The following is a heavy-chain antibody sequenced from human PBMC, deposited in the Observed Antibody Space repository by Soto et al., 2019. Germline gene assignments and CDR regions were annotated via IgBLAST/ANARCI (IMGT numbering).Heavy chain of an antibody. D-gene: IGHD3-10*01. V-gene: IGHV4-59*01. CDR2: IYYSGST. CDR3: ARDRKYYGSGSYSRVYYYGMDV. CDR1: GGSISSYY. Sequence: SETLSLTCTVSGGSISSYYWSWIRQPPGKGLEWIGYIYYSGSTNYNPSLKSRVTISVDTSKNQFSLKLSSVTAADTAVYYCARDRKYYGSGSYSRVYYYGMDVWGQGTTVTVSS. J-gene: IGHJ6*02.